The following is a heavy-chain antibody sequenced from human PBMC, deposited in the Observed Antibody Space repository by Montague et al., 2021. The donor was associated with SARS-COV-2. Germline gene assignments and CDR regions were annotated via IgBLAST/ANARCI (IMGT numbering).Heavy chain of an antibody. Sequence: SETLSLTCAVYGGSFSGYYWSWIRQPPGKGLEWIGEINHSGSTKYNPSLKSRATISVDTSKNQFSLKLSSVTAADTAVYYCAGGTKRVFTYDFVCSGSSVDYWGQGTLVTVSS. CDR2: INHSGST. D-gene: IGHD2-15*01. CDR1: GGSFSGYY. CDR3: AGGTKRVFTYDFVCSGSSVDY. V-gene: IGHV4-34*01. J-gene: IGHJ4*02.